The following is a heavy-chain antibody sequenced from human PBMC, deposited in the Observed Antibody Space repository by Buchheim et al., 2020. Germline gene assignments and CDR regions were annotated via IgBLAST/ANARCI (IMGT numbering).Heavy chain of an antibody. J-gene: IGHJ4*02. D-gene: IGHD6-13*01. CDR3: ASGSWYNFDY. CDR1: GFTFSSYA. Sequence: QVQLVESGGGVVQPGRSLRLSCAASGFTFSSYAMHWVRQAPGKGLEWVAVISYDGSNKYYADSVKGRFTISRDNSKNTLYLQMTSLRAEDTAVYYCASGSWYNFDYWGQGTL. V-gene: IGHV3-30-3*01. CDR2: ISYDGSNK.